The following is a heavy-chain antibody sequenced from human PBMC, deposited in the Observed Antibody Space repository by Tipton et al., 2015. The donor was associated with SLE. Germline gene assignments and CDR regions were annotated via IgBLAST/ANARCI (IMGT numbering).Heavy chain of an antibody. CDR3: TRDQLRFLEWFPGFDP. J-gene: IGHJ5*02. D-gene: IGHD3-3*01. CDR1: GFTFGDYA. Sequence: SLRLSCTASGFTFGDYAMSWFRQAPGKGLEWVGFIRSKAYGGTTEYAASVKGRFTISRDDSKSIAYLQMNSLKPEDTAVYYCTRDQLRFLEWFPGFDPWGQGTLVTVS. CDR2: IRSKAYGGTT. V-gene: IGHV3-49*03.